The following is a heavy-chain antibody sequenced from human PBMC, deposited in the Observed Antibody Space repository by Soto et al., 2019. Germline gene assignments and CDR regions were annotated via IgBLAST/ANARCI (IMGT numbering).Heavy chain of an antibody. CDR2: IYYSGST. CDR1: GGSISSGDYY. V-gene: IGHV4-30-4*01. Sequence: SETLSLTCTVSGGSISSGDYYWSWIRQPPGKGLEWIGYIYYSGSTYYNPSLKSRVTISVDTSKNQFSLKLSSVTAADTAVYHCARDRAVVAATYYYYYGMEVWGQGTTVTVSS. D-gene: IGHD2-15*01. J-gene: IGHJ6*02. CDR3: ARDRAVVAATYYYYYGMEV.